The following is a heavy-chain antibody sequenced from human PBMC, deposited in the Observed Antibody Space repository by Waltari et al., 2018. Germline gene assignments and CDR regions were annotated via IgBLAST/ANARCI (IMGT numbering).Heavy chain of an antibody. CDR1: GYTFTGYY. CDR3: AREDDGDCSSTSCQSYWYFDL. V-gene: IGHV1-2*02. J-gene: IGHJ2*01. D-gene: IGHD2-2*01. Sequence: SVKVSCKASGYTFTGYYMHWVRQAPGQGLEWMGWINPNSGGTNYAQKFQGRVTMTRDTSISTAYMELSRLRSDDTAVYYWAREDDGDCSSTSCQSYWYFDLWGRGTLVTVSS. CDR2: INPNSGGT.